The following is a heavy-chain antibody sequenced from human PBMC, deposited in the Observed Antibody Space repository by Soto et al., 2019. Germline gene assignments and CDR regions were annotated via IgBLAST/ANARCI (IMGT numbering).Heavy chain of an antibody. J-gene: IGHJ5*02. V-gene: IGHV4-39*01. Sequence: QVPLQESGPGLMRPSETLSLTCSVSGGYITSPNYFWGWVRRARGRGREWLGDIVYNEGTDYRPSLPSRVSISVYPSRNQGSLRLASVTAADTAIYYCARGAFSAEDQSDSFAPWGHGTLVTVSS. CDR1: GGYITSPNYF. D-gene: IGHD3-3*02. CDR3: ARGAFSAEDQSDSFAP. CDR2: IVYNEGT.